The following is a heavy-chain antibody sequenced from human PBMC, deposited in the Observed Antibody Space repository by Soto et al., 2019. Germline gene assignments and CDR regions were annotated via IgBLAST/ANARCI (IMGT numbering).Heavy chain of an antibody. D-gene: IGHD2-2*01. CDR3: VKGYCSSSRCHATSHHYMDV. J-gene: IGHJ6*03. CDR1: GFTFNDYA. CDR2: ITWNSGFI. Sequence: EVQLVESGGCLVQPGGSLRLSCAASGFTFNDYAMHWVRQAPGKGPEWVSGITWNSGFIAYVGSVKGRFTISRDNAKNSLPLQMNSQRSEDTAFYYSVKGYCSSSRCHATSHHYMDVWGKGTTVTVSS. V-gene: IGHV3-9*01.